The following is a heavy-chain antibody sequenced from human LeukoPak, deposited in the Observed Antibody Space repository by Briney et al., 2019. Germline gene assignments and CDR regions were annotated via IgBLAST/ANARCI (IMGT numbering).Heavy chain of an antibody. CDR1: GLTFSTYW. D-gene: IGHD2-2*01. Sequence: GGSLRLSCAASGLTFSTYWMHWVRQAPGKGLVWVSRINSGGTTTKYADSVKGRFTISRDNAKNTLYLQMNSLRGEDAAVYYCATSNWFDPWGEGSLVTVSS. CDR3: ATSNWFDP. CDR2: INSGGTTT. J-gene: IGHJ5*02. V-gene: IGHV3-74*01.